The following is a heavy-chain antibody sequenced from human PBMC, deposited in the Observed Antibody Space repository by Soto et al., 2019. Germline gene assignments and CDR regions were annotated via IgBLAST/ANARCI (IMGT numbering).Heavy chain of an antibody. CDR1: GFTFSGYW. CDR2: INPNGTFT. V-gene: IGHV3-74*02. D-gene: IGHD1-26*01. J-gene: IGHJ4*02. Sequence: EVQLVESGGGVVQPGGSLRLSCAGSGFTFSGYWMHWVRQAPGKGPVWVSRINPNGTFTTNADSVKGRFTISSDNAQNTVYLHMNTLGAAVTDLYKYATGGTTTTYWGHGNNWGQGTLATVSS. CDR3: ATGGTTTTYWGHGNN.